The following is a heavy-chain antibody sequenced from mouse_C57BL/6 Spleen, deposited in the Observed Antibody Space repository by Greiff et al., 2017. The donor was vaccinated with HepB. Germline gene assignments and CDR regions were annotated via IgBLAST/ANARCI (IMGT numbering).Heavy chain of an antibody. J-gene: IGHJ2*01. D-gene: IGHD1-1*01. CDR1: GFTFSSYG. CDR3: ARQPYYGSSYKDAMDY. CDR2: ISSGGSYT. Sequence: EVQLVESGGDLVKPGGSLKLSCAASGFTFSSYGMSWVRQTPDKRLEWVATISSGGSYTYYPDSVKGRFTISRDNAKNTLYLQMSSLKSEDTAMYYCARQPYYGSSYKDAMDYWGQGTTLTVSS. V-gene: IGHV5-6*01.